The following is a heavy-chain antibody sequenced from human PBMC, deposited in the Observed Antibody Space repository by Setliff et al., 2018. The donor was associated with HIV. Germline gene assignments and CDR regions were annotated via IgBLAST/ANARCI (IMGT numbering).Heavy chain of an antibody. Sequence: SETLSLTCTVSGDSITGSHYYWGWIRQPPGKGLEWIASIHYSGSTYDSPSVRSRVAIFVDTSKNQFSLSLNSVTATDAAMYYCSRSGIGYGGDSNTFDIWGQGTLVTVSS. V-gene: IGHV4-39*01. CDR3: SRSGIGYGGDSNTFDI. CDR1: GDSITGSHYY. J-gene: IGHJ3*02. CDR2: IHYSGST. D-gene: IGHD2-21*02.